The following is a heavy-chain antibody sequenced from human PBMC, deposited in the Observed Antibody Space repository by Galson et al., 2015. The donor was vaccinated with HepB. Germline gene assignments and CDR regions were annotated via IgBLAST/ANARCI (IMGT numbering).Heavy chain of an antibody. D-gene: IGHD6-19*01. V-gene: IGHV1-69*13. CDR1: GGTFSSYA. Sequence: SVKVSCKASGGTFSSYAISWVRQAPGQGLEWMGGIIPIFGIANYAQKFQGRVTIIADESTSTAYMELSSLRSEDTAVYYCAGNIAVAGSDAFDIRGQGTMVTVSS. CDR2: IIPIFGIA. CDR3: AGNIAVAGSDAFDI. J-gene: IGHJ3*02.